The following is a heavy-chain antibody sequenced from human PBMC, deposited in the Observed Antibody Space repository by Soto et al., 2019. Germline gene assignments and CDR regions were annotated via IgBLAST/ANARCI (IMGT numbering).Heavy chain of an antibody. J-gene: IGHJ6*02. CDR3: GMVDNYVTPTLQDV. CDR2: ISGYNGNT. V-gene: IGHV1-18*01. CDR1: GYNFTSYG. Sequence: ASVKVSCKASGYNFTSYGISWVRQAPGQGLEWMGWISGYNGNTNYAQKLQGRVTMNTETSTSTAYMELGSLTSDDTAVYYCGMVDNYVTPTLQDVWGQGTTVTVSS. D-gene: IGHD3-16*01.